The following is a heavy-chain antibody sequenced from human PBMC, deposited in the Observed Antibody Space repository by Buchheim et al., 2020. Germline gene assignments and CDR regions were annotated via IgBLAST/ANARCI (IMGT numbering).Heavy chain of an antibody. J-gene: IGHJ4*02. CDR1: GYTFSNYW. D-gene: IGHD3-16*02. CDR2: IDASDSYA. V-gene: IGHV5-10-1*03. CDR3: ARHARDDYVWGSYRCDY. Sequence: EVRLQQSGAEVKKPGESLRISCQGSGYTFSNYWITWVRQMPGKGLEWMGRIDASDSYANYGPSFEGHVTISVDKSISTAYLQWSSLKASDTAMYYCARHARDDYVWGSYRCDYWGQGT.